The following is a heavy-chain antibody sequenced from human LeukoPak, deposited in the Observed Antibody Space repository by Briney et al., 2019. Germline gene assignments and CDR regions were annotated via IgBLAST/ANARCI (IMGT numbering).Heavy chain of an antibody. CDR1: GYTFTGYY. V-gene: IGHV1-2*02. D-gene: IGHD2-2*01. Sequence: ASVKVSCKASGYTFTGYYMHWVRQAPGQGLEWMGWINPNSGGTNYAQKFQGRVTMTRDTSISTAYMELSRLRSDDTAVYYCASGHYCSSTSCYDAFDIWGQGTMVTVSS. J-gene: IGHJ3*02. CDR3: ASGHYCSSTSCYDAFDI. CDR2: INPNSGGT.